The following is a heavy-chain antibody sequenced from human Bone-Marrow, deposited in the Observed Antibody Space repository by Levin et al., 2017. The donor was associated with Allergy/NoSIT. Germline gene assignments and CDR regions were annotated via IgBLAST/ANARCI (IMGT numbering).Heavy chain of an antibody. J-gene: IGHJ3*02. D-gene: IGHD5-18*01. CDR2: LYQSEST. V-gene: IGHV4-38-2*01. CDR3: VRSSFHYGYLLHAFDI. Sequence: KPSETLSLTCAVSGYSISSGYSWGWIRQPPGKGLEWIGNLYQSESTYYNPSLKSRVTISVDTSKNQFSLKLSSVTAADTAVYYCVRSSFHYGYLLHAFDIWGQGTMVTVSS. CDR1: GYSISSGYS.